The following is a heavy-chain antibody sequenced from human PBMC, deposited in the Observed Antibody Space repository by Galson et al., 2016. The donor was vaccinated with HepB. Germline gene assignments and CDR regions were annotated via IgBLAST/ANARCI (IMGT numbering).Heavy chain of an antibody. D-gene: IGHD3-10*01. CDR3: ARPSPYYFGSGCYFDGLHYGMDV. V-gene: IGHV3-48*01. Sequence: SLRLSCAASGFRFSDYNMNWVRLAPGRGLEWVAYISASSGTIYYADSVKGRFTTSRDNANNSLSLQLNSLRAEDTAFYYCARPSPYYFGSGCYFDGLHYGMDVWGQGTTVTVSS. J-gene: IGHJ6*02. CDR1: GFRFSDYN. CDR2: ISASSGTI.